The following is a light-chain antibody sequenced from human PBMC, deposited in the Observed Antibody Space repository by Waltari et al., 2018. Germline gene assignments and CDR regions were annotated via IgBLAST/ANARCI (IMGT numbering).Light chain of an antibody. CDR2: NNG. Sequence: QSVLTQPPSESGAPGQPVTISCSGGKPNIGSHTANWYHQAPGTAPRLIMYNNGQRPSGVPDRVSASKSGTSASLAISGLQPDDEATYYCSTWDDSLNGPLFGGGTKVTVL. V-gene: IGLV1-44*01. CDR1: KPNIGSHT. J-gene: IGLJ3*02. CDR3: STWDDSLNGPL.